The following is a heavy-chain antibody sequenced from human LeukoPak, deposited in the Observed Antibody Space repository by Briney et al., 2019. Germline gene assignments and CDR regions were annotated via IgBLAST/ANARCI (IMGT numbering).Heavy chain of an antibody. Sequence: ASVKVSCKASGYTFTGYYMHWVRQAPGQGLEWMGWINPNSGGTNYAQKFQGRVTMTSDTSTSTAYMELRSLRSDDTAVYYCARERGYYYDSSGYYYFDYWGQGTLVTVSS. CDR2: INPNSGGT. CDR1: GYTFTGYY. CDR3: ARERGYYYDSSGYYYFDY. D-gene: IGHD3-22*01. V-gene: IGHV1-2*02. J-gene: IGHJ4*02.